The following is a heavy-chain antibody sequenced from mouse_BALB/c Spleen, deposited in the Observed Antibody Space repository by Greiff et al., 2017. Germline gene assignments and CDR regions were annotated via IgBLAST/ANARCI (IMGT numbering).Heavy chain of an antibody. Sequence: EVHLVESGGGLVKPGGSLKLSCAASGFTFSDYYMYWVRQTPEKRLEWVATISDGGSYTYYPDSVKGRFTISRDNAKNNLYLQMSSLKSEDTAMYYCARGDLLWVRGLDYWGQGTTLTVSS. CDR1: GFTFSDYY. CDR3: ARGDLLWVRGLDY. V-gene: IGHV5-4*02. D-gene: IGHD2-2*01. CDR2: ISDGGSYT. J-gene: IGHJ2*01.